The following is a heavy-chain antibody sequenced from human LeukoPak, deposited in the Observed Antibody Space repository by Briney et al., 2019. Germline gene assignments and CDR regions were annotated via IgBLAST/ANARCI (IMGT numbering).Heavy chain of an antibody. CDR1: GFTLSNAW. CDR3: TAIGRHSNFDY. CDR2: IKSKTDGGTT. D-gene: IGHD2-2*02. V-gene: IGHV3-15*01. Sequence: GGSLRLSCAASGFTLSNAWTSWVRQAPGKGLEWVGRIKSKTDGGTTDYAAPVKGRFTISRDDSKNTLYLQMNSLKTEDTAVYYCTAIGRHSNFDYWGQGTLVTVSS. J-gene: IGHJ4*02.